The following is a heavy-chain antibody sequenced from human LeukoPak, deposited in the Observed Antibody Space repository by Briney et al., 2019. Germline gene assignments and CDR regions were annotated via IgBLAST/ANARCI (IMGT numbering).Heavy chain of an antibody. D-gene: IGHD3-3*01. CDR3: ATGYAPTYYDFWSGYVNYAFDI. CDR1: GYNLTELS. CDR2: FDPEDGET. V-gene: IGHV1-24*01. J-gene: IGHJ3*02. Sequence: ASVKVSCKVSGYNLTELSMHWVRQAPGKGLEWMGGFDPEDGETIYAQKFQGRVTMTEDTSTDTAYMELSSLRSEDTAVYYCATGYAPTYYDFWSGYVNYAFDIWGQGTMVTVSS.